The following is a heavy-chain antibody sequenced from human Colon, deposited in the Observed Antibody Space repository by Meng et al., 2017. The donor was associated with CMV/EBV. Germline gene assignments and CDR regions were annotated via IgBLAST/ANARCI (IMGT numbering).Heavy chain of an antibody. CDR3: ARVRGGLGPGATTNWFDP. Sequence: SETLSLTCTVSGVSVSNGYYYWSWIRQPPGKGLEWIGYISNSGTTNYNPSLKSRVTISVDTSKNLFSLSLISETAADTALYYCARVRGGLGPGATTNWFDPWGQGTQVTVSS. D-gene: IGHD3-16*01. CDR2: ISNSGTT. V-gene: IGHV4-61*01. J-gene: IGHJ5*02. CDR1: GVSVSNGYYY.